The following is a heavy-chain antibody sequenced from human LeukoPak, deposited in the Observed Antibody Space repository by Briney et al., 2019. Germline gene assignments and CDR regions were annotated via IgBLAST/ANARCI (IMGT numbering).Heavy chain of an antibody. CDR2: INPNSGGT. D-gene: IGHD6-19*01. V-gene: IGHV1-2*02. Sequence: ASVKVSCKASGYTFNGYYVHWVRQAPGQGLEWMGWINPNSGGTNYAQKFQGRVTMTRDTSISTAYMELSRLRSDDTAVYYCARRGVAVAGTRFPFNYWGQGTLVTVSS. CDR1: GYTFNGYY. J-gene: IGHJ4*02. CDR3: ARRGVAVAGTRFPFNY.